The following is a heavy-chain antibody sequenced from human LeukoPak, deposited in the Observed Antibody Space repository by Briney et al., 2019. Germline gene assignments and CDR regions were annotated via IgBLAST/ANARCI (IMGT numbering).Heavy chain of an antibody. Sequence: SVKVSCKASGGTFSSYDISWVRQAPGQGLEWMGGIIPIFGTANYAQKFQGRVTITAGESTSTAYMELSSLRSEDTAVYYCANRRRASRGYGMDVWGQGITVTVSS. CDR3: ANRRRASRGYGMDV. J-gene: IGHJ6*02. V-gene: IGHV1-69*01. CDR1: GGTFSSYD. D-gene: IGHD1-1*01. CDR2: IIPIFGTA.